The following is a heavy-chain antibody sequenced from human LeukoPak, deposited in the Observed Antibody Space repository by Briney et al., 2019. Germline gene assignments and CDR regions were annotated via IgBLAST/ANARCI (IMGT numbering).Heavy chain of an antibody. CDR2: IHYSGST. V-gene: IGHV4-59*08. CDR3: TKRSDYSGTYFGI. CDR1: GTSIRTFY. J-gene: IGHJ3*02. Sequence: PSETLSLTCSVSGTSIRTFYWSWVRQPPGKGPEWIGYIHYSGSTNYNSSLKSRVTISIDPSKNQFSLKLSSMTAADTAVYYCTKRSDYSGTYFGIWGQGTMVTVSS. D-gene: IGHD1-26*01.